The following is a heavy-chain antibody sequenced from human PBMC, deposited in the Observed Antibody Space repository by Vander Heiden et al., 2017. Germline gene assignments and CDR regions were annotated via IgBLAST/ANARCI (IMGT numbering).Heavy chain of an antibody. Sequence: QEQLVQAGVEVKKTGSSVKVSCKAYGGTFSSYAISWVRQAPGQGLEWMGGIIPSFGTANYAQKGQRRVTITADESTSTAYMELRRVRSGATAVYYFPKVKGRMEQGRFAYWRQGTLVTVFS. CDR3: PKVKGRMEQGRFAY. V-gene: IGHV1-69*01. CDR2: IIPSFGTA. CDR1: GGTFSSYA. D-gene: IGHD1-1*01. J-gene: IGHJ4*02.